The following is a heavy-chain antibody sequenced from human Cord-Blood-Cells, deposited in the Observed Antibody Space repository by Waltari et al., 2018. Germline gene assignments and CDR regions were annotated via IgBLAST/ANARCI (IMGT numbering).Heavy chain of an antibody. CDR1: GGSISSSSYY. J-gene: IGHJ4*02. CDR2: IYYSGST. D-gene: IGHD5-12*01. CDR3: ASGGFVDIVAPVDY. V-gene: IGHV4-39*07. Sequence: QLQLQESGPGLVKPSETLSLTCTVSGGSISSSSYYWGWIRQPPGKGLEWIGSIYYSGSTYYNPSRKSRVTISVDTSKNQFSLKLSSVTAADTAVYYCASGGFVDIVAPVDYWGQGTLVTVSS.